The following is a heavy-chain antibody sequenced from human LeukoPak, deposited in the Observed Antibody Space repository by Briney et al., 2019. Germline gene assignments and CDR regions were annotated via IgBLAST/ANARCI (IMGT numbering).Heavy chain of an antibody. Sequence: PSETLSLTCAVSGGSISSGGYSWSWIRQPPGKGLEWIGYIYHSGSTYYNPSLKSRVTISVDRSKNQFSLKLSSVTAADTAVYYCARGASRGRWFDPWGQGTLVTVSS. V-gene: IGHV4-30-2*01. J-gene: IGHJ5*02. CDR2: IYHSGST. CDR3: ARGASRGRWFDP. D-gene: IGHD6-6*01. CDR1: GGSISSGGYS.